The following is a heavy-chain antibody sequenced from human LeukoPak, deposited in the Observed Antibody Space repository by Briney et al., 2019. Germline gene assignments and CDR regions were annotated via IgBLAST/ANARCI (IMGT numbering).Heavy chain of an antibody. V-gene: IGHV4-61*01. D-gene: IGHD3-10*01. CDR2: IYYSGST. CDR3: ARDFSGSGSYYGWFDP. Sequence: SETLSLTCTVSGGSISSSSYYWSWIRQPPGKGLEWIGYIYYSGSTNYNPSLKSRVTISVDTSKNQFSLKLSSVTAADTAVYYCARDFSGSGSYYGWFDPWGQGTLVTVSS. J-gene: IGHJ5*02. CDR1: GGSISSSSYY.